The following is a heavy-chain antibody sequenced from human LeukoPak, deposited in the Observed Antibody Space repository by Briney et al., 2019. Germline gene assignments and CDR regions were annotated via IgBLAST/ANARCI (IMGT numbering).Heavy chain of an antibody. CDR3: VRAGGSGSYYYYYLDV. CDR1: GFTFDDYA. J-gene: IGHJ6*03. V-gene: IGHV3-9*01. Sequence: GRSLRLSCAASGFTFDDYAMHWVRQAPGKGRDWVSGIGWNGGGLGYADSEKGRFSIPRDNPKNSLYLQMHSLRAEDTALYFCVRAGGSGSYYYYYLDVWGKGTTVTVSS. D-gene: IGHD3-10*01. CDR2: IGWNGGGL.